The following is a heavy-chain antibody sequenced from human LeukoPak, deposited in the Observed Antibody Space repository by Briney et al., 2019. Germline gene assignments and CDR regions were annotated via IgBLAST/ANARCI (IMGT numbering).Heavy chain of an antibody. V-gene: IGHV4-38-2*01. Sequence: SETLSLTCAVSGYSISSGYYWGWIRQPPGKGLEWIGSIYHSGSTYYNPSLKSRVTISVGTSKNQFSLKLSSVTAADTAVYYCARMIAAASFDYWGQGTLVTVSS. CDR3: ARMIAAASFDY. J-gene: IGHJ4*02. CDR1: GYSISSGYY. D-gene: IGHD6-13*01. CDR2: IYHSGST.